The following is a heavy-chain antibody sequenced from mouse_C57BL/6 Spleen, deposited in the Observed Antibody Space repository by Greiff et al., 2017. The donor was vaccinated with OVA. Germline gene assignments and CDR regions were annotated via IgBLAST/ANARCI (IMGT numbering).Heavy chain of an antibody. CDR3: ARFIWYFDV. V-gene: IGHV1-18*01. CDR2: INPNNGGT. J-gene: IGHJ1*03. CDR1: GYTFTDYN. D-gene: IGHD1-1*01. Sequence: VQLKESGPELVKPGASVKIPCKASGYTFTDYNMDWVKQSHGKSLEWIGDINPNNGGTIYNQKFKGKATLTVDKSSSTAYMELRSLTSEDTAVYYCARFIWYFDVWGTGTTVTVSS.